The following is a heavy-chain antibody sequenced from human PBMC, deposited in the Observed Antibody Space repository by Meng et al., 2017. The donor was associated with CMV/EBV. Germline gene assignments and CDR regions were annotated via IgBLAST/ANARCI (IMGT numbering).Heavy chain of an antibody. CDR3: ARVRHSFVVVPAAKCCWFDP. V-gene: IGHV4-34*01. J-gene: IGHJ5*02. D-gene: IGHD2-2*01. CDR2: INHSGST. Sequence: FRCSSWRWLRPPPGQGLEWIGAINHSGSTNYNPSLKCRVTISVDTSKNQFSLKLSSVTAADTAVYYCARVRHSFVVVPAAKCCWFDPWGQGTLVTVSS. CDR1: FRCSS.